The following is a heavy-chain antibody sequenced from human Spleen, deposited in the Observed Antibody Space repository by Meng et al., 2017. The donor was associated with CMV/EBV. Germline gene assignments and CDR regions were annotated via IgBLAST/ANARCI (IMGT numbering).Heavy chain of an antibody. CDR3: ATSRFDP. J-gene: IGHJ5*02. Sequence: HVHLSASAPGLLKPSVTLSFTCTVSGGSSSSGDYYWSWIRQPPGKGLEWIGYIYYSGSTYYNPSLKSRVTISVDTSKNQFSLKLSSVTAADTAVYYCATSRFDPWGQGTLVTASS. CDR2: IYYSGST. CDR1: GGSSSSGDYY. V-gene: IGHV4-30-4*08. D-gene: IGHD6-6*01.